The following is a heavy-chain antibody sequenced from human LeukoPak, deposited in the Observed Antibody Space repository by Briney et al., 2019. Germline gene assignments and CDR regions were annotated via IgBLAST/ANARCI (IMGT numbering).Heavy chain of an antibody. D-gene: IGHD2-21*02. V-gene: IGHV3-30*02. J-gene: IGHJ6*03. Sequence: GGSLRPSCAASGFTFSSYGRHWVRQGPGKGLEGVAFIRCDGSNKYYADYVKGRFTISRDNSRDALYLQMNSLRAEDTAVYYCAKGNCGGDCHSCFYFYMDVWGKGATLTVSS. CDR2: IRCDGSNK. CDR1: GFTFSSYG. CDR3: AKGNCGGDCHSCFYFYMDV.